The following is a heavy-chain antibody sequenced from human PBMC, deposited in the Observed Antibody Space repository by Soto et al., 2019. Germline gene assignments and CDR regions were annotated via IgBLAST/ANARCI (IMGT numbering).Heavy chain of an antibody. CDR3: ARLYYDYV. D-gene: IGHD3-3*01. CDR1: GDPVMPNS. CDR2: ISYDSETT. J-gene: IGHJ6*02. V-gene: IGHV3-48*02. Sequence: GGIMRLSFAASGDPVMPNSMNWVRQAPGKGLEWVAYISYDSETTSYADSVKGRFTISRDDAKNSLYLQMNSLRDEDSAIYYCARLYYDYVWGQGTTVTVS.